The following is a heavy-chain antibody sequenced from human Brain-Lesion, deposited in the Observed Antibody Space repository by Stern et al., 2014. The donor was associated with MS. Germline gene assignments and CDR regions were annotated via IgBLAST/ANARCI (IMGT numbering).Heavy chain of an antibody. D-gene: IGHD3-10*01. CDR2: IKSKRDGGTT. J-gene: IGHJ4*02. CDR3: ATPSQVLFDY. V-gene: IGHV3-15*01. CDR1: GFAFSSAW. Sequence: EVQLVESGGDLVKPGGSLRLSCAASGFAFSSAWMSWVRQAPGKGLEWVGRIKSKRDGGTTDYVAPVKGRFTFLRDDSRNILYLEMNTLKTDDTAVYYCATPSQVLFDYWGQGTLVTVSS.